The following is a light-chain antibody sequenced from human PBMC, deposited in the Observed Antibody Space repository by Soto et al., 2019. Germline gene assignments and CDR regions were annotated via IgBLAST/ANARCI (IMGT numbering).Light chain of an antibody. CDR1: SSNIGAGYD. Sequence: QSVLTQPPSVSGAPGQRVTISCTGSSSNIGAGYDVHWYQQLPGTAPKLLISGNNNRPLGVPDRFSGSKSGTSVSLAITGLQAEDEADYYCQSYDSSLSVWVFGGGTKLTVL. J-gene: IGLJ3*02. CDR3: QSYDSSLSVWV. V-gene: IGLV1-40*01. CDR2: GNN.